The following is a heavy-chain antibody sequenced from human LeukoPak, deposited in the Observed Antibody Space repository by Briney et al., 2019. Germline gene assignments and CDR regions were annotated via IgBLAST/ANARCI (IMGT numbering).Heavy chain of an antibody. D-gene: IGHD6-13*01. J-gene: IGHJ4*02. CDR3: ARDTGYSCSLVDY. CDR2: IWYDGSNK. CDR1: GFTSSSYG. Sequence: GGSLRLSCAASGFTSSSYGMHWVRQAPGKGLEWVAVIWYDGSNKYYADSVKGRFTISRDNSKNTLYLQMNSLRAEDTAVYYCARDTGYSCSLVDYWGQGTLVTVSS. V-gene: IGHV3-33*01.